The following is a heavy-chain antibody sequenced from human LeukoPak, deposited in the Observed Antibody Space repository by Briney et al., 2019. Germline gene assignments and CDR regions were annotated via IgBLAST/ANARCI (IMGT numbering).Heavy chain of an antibody. D-gene: IGHD1-26*01. CDR2: IYYSGST. CDR3: ARAMVGATMNWFDP. J-gene: IGHJ5*02. V-gene: IGHV4-39*07. Sequence: PSETLSLTCPVSGGSLSSSSYYWGWIRQPPGKGLEWIGSIYYSGSTYYNPSLKSRVTISVDTSKNQFSLKLSSVTAADPAVYYCARAMVGATMNWFDPWGQGTLVTVSS. CDR1: GGSLSSSSYY.